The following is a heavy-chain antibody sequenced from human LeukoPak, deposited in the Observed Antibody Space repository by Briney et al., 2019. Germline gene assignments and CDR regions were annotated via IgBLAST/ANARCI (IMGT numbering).Heavy chain of an antibody. CDR1: GFTLSSYW. CDR3: ARDVCSSTSCYSTPRD. D-gene: IGHD2-2*01. CDR2: INNDGSGT. V-gene: IGHV3-74*01. J-gene: IGHJ4*02. Sequence: GGSLRLSCAASGFTLSSYWMHWVRQAPGKGLVWVSRINNDGSGTSYADSVKGRFTISRDNAKNTLYLQMNSLRAEDTAVYYCARDVCSSTSCYSTPRDWGQGTLVTVSS.